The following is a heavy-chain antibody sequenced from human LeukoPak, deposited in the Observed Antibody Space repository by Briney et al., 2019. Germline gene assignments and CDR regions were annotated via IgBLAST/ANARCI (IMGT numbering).Heavy chain of an antibody. Sequence: SVKVSCKASGGTFSSYAIGWVRQAPGQGLEWMGGIIPIFGTANYAQKFQGRVTITADESTSTAYMELSSLRSEDTAVYYCARNGFEATISLFDYWGQGTLVTVSS. CDR1: GGTFSSYA. CDR3: ARNGFEATISLFDY. V-gene: IGHV1-69*01. J-gene: IGHJ4*02. D-gene: IGHD5-12*01. CDR2: IIPIFGTA.